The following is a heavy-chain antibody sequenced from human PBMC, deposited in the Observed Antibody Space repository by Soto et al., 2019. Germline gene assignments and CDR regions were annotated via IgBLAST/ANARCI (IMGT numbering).Heavy chain of an antibody. J-gene: IGHJ4*02. CDR1: GYMFSTNA. V-gene: IGHV1-3*01. D-gene: IGHD6-19*01. CDR2: INPANGKT. CDR3: ARHSGQWLVLGTVDY. Sequence: RASVKVSCKASGYMFSTNAIHWVRQAPGHRLEWMAWINPANGKTKSSQKYQGRVTFTRDTSATTAYMELTSLTPEDTAVYYCARHSGQWLVLGTVDYWGQGTLVTVSS.